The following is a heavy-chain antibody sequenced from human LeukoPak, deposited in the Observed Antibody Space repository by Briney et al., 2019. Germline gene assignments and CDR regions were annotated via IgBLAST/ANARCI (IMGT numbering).Heavy chain of an antibody. CDR2: ISWNSGSI. CDR3: AKDSTSIRNYLDY. V-gene: IGHV3-9*01. CDR1: GFTFSSYS. J-gene: IGHJ4*02. Sequence: GGSLRLSCAASGFTFSSYSMNWVRQAPGKGLEWVSGISWNSGSIGYADSVKGRFTISRDNAKNSLYLQMNSLRAEDTALYYCAKDSTSIRNYLDYWGQGTLVTVSS.